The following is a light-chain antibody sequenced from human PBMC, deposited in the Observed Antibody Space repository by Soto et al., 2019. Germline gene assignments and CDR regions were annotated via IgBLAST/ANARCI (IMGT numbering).Light chain of an antibody. Sequence: DIQMTQSPSSVSASVGDRVSITCRASQDIGDWLAWYQQKPGKAPKLLVYAASSLQSGVPSRFSGSGSGTEFTLTISSLQPDDFATYYCQQYNSYPITFGQGTRLEIK. V-gene: IGKV1D-16*01. J-gene: IGKJ5*01. CDR1: QDIGDW. CDR2: AAS. CDR3: QQYNSYPIT.